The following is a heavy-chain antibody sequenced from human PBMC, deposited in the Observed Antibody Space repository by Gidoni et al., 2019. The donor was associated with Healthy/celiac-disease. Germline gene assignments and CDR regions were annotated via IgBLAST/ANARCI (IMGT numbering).Heavy chain of an antibody. Sequence: VQLVASGGGLLKPGVSLRLSCAASGFPFSSYSMNWVRQAPGKGLEWVSSISRSSSNINYADAVKGRFTISRENAKNSLYLQMNSLRAEDTAVYYCASQIIAVAGNDYWGQGTLVTVSS. J-gene: IGHJ4*02. CDR1: GFPFSSYS. CDR3: ASQIIAVAGNDY. V-gene: IGHV3-21*01. D-gene: IGHD6-19*01. CDR2: ISRSSSNI.